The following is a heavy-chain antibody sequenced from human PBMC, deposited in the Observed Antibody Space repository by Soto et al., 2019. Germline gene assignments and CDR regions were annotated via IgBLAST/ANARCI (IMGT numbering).Heavy chain of an antibody. D-gene: IGHD3-16*01. Sequence: GGSLRLSCAASGFTFSSCGMHWVRQAPGKGLEWVAVISYDGSNKYYADSVKGRFTISRDNSKNTLYLQMNSLRAEDMAVYYCARQGGGDGYKMDYYGMDVWGQGTTVTVS. CDR3: ARQGGGDGYKMDYYGMDV. CDR2: ISYDGSNK. V-gene: IGHV3-30*03. CDR1: GFTFSSCG. J-gene: IGHJ6*02.